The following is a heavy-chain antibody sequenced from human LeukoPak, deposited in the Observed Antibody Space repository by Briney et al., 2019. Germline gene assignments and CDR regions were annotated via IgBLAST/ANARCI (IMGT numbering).Heavy chain of an antibody. CDR1: GGTFSSYA. D-gene: IGHD2-15*01. CDR2: IIPIFGTA. Sequence: GASVKVSCKASGGTFSSYAISWVRQAPGQGLEWMGGIIPIFGTANYAQKFQGRVTITADESTSTAYMELSSLRSEDTAVYYCARGYCSGGSCWRSAFDIWGQGTMVTVSS. V-gene: IGHV1-69*13. J-gene: IGHJ3*02. CDR3: ARGYCSGGSCWRSAFDI.